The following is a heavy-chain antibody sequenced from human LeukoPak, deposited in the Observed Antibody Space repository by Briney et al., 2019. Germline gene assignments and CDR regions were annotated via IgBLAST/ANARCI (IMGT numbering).Heavy chain of an antibody. Sequence: GGSLRLSCAASGFTFSSYAMHWVRQAPGKGLEWVAVISYDGSNKYYADSVKGRFTISRDNSKNTLYLQMNSLRAEDTAVYYCARDRDSSSWYDYWGQGTLVTVSS. CDR1: GFTFSSYA. CDR3: ARDRDSSSWYDY. J-gene: IGHJ4*02. V-gene: IGHV3-30-3*01. CDR2: ISYDGSNK. D-gene: IGHD6-13*01.